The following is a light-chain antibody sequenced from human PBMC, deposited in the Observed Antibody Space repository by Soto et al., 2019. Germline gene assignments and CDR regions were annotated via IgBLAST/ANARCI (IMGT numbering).Light chain of an antibody. Sequence: DIQMTQSPSSLSASVGARVTITCRASQGIANDLAWYQQRPGKAPERLIYDTFTLASGVPSRFSGRGSGAEFTLTIASLQPEDIATYYCLRDHAYPWTFGQGTKVELK. CDR3: LRDHAYPWT. V-gene: IGKV1-17*01. CDR1: QGIAND. CDR2: DTF. J-gene: IGKJ1*01.